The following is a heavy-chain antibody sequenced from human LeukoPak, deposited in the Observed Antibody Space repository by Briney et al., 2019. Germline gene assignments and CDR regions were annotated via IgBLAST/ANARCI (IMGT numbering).Heavy chain of an antibody. J-gene: IGHJ4*02. CDR2: IIVSGGST. CDR1: GFTFSTYS. CDR3: AKWAYFDY. V-gene: IGHV3-23*01. Sequence: GGSLRLSCAASGFTFSTYSMSWVRQAPGKGLEWVSSIIVSGGSTYYADSVQGRFTISRDNAKNTLYLQMNSLRAEDTAVYCCAKWAYFDYWGQGTLVTVSS.